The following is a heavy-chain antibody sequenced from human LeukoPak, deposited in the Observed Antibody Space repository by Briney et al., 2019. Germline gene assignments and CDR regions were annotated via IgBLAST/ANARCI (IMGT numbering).Heavy chain of an antibody. CDR3: ARGPPNWGYGY. Sequence: VASVKVSCKASGYTFTSYDINWVRQATGQGLKWMGWMNPNSGNTGYAQKFQGRVTMTRSTSMSTAYMELSSLKSEDTAVYFCARGPPNWGYGYWGQGTLVTVSS. D-gene: IGHD7-27*01. J-gene: IGHJ4*02. CDR2: MNPNSGNT. V-gene: IGHV1-8*01. CDR1: GYTFTSYD.